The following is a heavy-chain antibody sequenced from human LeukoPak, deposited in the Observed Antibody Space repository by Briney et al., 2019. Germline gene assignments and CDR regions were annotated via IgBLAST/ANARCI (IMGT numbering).Heavy chain of an antibody. J-gene: IGHJ6*03. Sequence: GASVKVSCKASGYTFTSYGISWVRQAPGQGLEWMGWISAYNGNTNYAQKLQGRVTMTTDTSTSTAYMELRSLRSEDTAVYYCARASLSTDYYYMDVWGKGTTVTISS. CDR1: GYTFTSYG. CDR3: ARASLSTDYYYMDV. V-gene: IGHV1-18*01. CDR2: ISAYNGNT. D-gene: IGHD2-2*01.